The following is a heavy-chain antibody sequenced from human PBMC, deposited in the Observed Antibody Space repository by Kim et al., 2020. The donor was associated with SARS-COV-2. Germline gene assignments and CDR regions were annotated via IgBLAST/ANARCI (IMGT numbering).Heavy chain of an antibody. J-gene: IGHJ5*02. CDR3: ARVPTMVRGVSGWFDP. Sequence: VKSRITINPDTSKNQFSLQLNSVTPEDTAVYYCARVPTMVRGVSGWFDPWGQGTLVTVSS. V-gene: IGHV6-1*01. D-gene: IGHD3-10*01.